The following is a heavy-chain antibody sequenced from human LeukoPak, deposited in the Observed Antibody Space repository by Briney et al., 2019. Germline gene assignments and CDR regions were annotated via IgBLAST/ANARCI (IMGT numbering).Heavy chain of an antibody. J-gene: IGHJ4*02. CDR3: ARDRADSSGYYYRFDY. CDR2: IIPIFGTA. Sequence: GSSVKVSCKASGGTFSSYAISWVRQAPRQGLEWMGGIIPIFGTANYAQKFQGRVTITTDESTSTAYMELSSLRSEDTAVYYCARDRADSSGYYYRFDYWGQGTLVTVSS. D-gene: IGHD3-22*01. CDR1: GGTFSSYA. V-gene: IGHV1-69*05.